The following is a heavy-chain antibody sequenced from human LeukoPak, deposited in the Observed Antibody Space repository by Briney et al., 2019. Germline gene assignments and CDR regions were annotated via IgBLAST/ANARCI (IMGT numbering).Heavy chain of an antibody. CDR3: ARIAAAGNRRLNY. D-gene: IGHD6-13*01. V-gene: IGHV1-8*01. CDR1: GYTFTSYD. J-gene: IGHJ4*02. Sequence: ASVKVSCKASGYTFTSYDINWVRQATGQGLEWMGWMNPNSGNTGYAQKFHGRITMTRNTSISTAYMELSSLTSEDTAVYYCARIAAAGNRRLNYWGQGTLVTVSS. CDR2: MNPNSGNT.